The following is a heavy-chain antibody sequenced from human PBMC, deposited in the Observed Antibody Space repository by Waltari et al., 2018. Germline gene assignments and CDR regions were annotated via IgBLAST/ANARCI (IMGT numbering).Heavy chain of an antibody. CDR2: TYYSGST. J-gene: IGHJ5*02. CDR1: GGSISSSSYY. Sequence: QLQLQESGPGLVKPSETLSLTCTVSGGSISSSSYYWGWIRLPPGKGLEWIGSTYYSGSTYYNPSLKSRVTISVDTSKNQFSLKLSSVTAADTAVYYCARHFQDITIFGVVIIRWFDPWGQGTLVTVSS. D-gene: IGHD3-3*01. CDR3: ARHFQDITIFGVVIIRWFDP. V-gene: IGHV4-39*01.